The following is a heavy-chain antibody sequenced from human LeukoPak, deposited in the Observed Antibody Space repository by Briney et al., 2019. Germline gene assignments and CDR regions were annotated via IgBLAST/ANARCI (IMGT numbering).Heavy chain of an antibody. CDR1: GFTFTDYY. CDR3: AKAGSRELLMVSTKPPGFDP. CDR2: ISSSGNNI. V-gene: IGHV3-11*01. J-gene: IGHJ5*02. D-gene: IGHD2-8*02. Sequence: PGGPLRLSCAASGFTFTDYYVNWIRQAPGKGLEWVSYISSSGNNIYYAASVKGRFTISRDNSKNSLYLQMNSLRVEDTALYYCAKAGSRELLMVSTKPPGFDPWGRGTLVTVSS.